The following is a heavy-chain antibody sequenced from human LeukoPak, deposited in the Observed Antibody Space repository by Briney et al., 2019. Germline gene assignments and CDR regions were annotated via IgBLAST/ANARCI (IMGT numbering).Heavy chain of an antibody. Sequence: GGSLRLSCAASGFTVSYNFMTWVRQAPGKGLEWVSVIYTGGSTHYADSVKGRFTISRDNSKNTLYLQMNSLRADDTAVYYCAKDREWDDYAEYDYWGQGTLVTVSS. D-gene: IGHD4-17*01. CDR1: GFTVSYNF. V-gene: IGHV3-66*01. CDR3: AKDREWDDYAEYDY. CDR2: IYTGGST. J-gene: IGHJ4*02.